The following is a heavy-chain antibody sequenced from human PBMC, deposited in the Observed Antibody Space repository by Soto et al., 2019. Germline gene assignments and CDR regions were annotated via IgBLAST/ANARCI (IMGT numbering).Heavy chain of an antibody. V-gene: IGHV3-48*02. D-gene: IGHD6-19*01. CDR1: GFTFSDYS. J-gene: IGHJ1*01. Sequence: EVQLVDSGVGLVQPGGSLRLSGAASGFTFSDYSMNWVREAPGKGLEWVSYISSSGSTIFYADSVKGRFTISRDNAKNSLYLQMNSLRDEDTAVFYCARGDFSIGGWSAEFFPHWGQGTLVTVSS. CDR2: ISSSGSTI. CDR3: ARGDFSIGGWSAEFFPH.